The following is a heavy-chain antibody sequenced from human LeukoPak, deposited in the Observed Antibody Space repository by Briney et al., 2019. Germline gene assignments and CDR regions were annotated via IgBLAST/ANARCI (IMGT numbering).Heavy chain of an antibody. Sequence: ASVKVSCKASGYTFTGYYMHWLRQAPGQGLEWMGWINPNSGGTNYAQKFQGRVTMTRDTSISTAYMELSRLRSDDTAVYYCARGDGYNLWYFDYWGQGTLVTVSS. D-gene: IGHD5-24*01. V-gene: IGHV1-2*02. CDR2: INPNSGGT. J-gene: IGHJ4*02. CDR1: GYTFTGYY. CDR3: ARGDGYNLWYFDY.